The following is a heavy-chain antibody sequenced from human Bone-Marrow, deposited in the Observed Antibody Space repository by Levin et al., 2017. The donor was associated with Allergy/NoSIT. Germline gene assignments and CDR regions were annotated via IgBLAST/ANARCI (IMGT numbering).Heavy chain of an antibody. Sequence: GGFLRLSCAASGFTFSSYSMSWVRQAPGKGLEWVSAISPGGGSTYYADSVKGRFTISRDNSKNTLYLQMNSLRGEDTAVYYCAKGCSSTNCYTRRNGDFGMDVWGQGTTVTVSS. D-gene: IGHD2-2*02. CDR2: ISPGGGST. V-gene: IGHV3-23*01. J-gene: IGHJ6*02. CDR3: AKGCSSTNCYTRRNGDFGMDV. CDR1: GFTFSSYS.